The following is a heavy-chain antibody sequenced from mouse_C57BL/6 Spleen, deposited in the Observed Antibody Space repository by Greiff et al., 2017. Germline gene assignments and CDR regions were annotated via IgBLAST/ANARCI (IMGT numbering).Heavy chain of an antibody. Sequence: QVQLQQPGTELVKPGASVKLSCKASGYTFTSYWMHWVKQRSGQGLEWIGIINPSNGGTNYNEKFKSKATLTVDKSSSTSYMQLSILTSEDTAGYYCARPSSCYLDYWGQGPTLTVSS. CDR3: ARPSSCYLDY. CDR2: INPSNGGT. J-gene: IGHJ2*01. V-gene: IGHV1-53*01. CDR1: GYTFTSYW. D-gene: IGHD3-2*02.